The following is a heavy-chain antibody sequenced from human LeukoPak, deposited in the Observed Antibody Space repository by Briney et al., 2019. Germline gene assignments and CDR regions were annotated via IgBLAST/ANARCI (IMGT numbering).Heavy chain of an antibody. V-gene: IGHV1-18*01. CDR2: ISPYNGNT. Sequence: GASVKVSCKASGYTFTSYGISWVRQAPGQGLEWMGWISPYNGNTNYAQKLQGRVTMTTDTSTSTAYMELRSLRSDDTAVYYCAREQHRYCSGGSCYTYYYGMDVWGQGTTVTVSS. CDR1: GYTFTSYG. CDR3: AREQHRYCSGGSCYTYYYGMDV. J-gene: IGHJ6*02. D-gene: IGHD2-15*01.